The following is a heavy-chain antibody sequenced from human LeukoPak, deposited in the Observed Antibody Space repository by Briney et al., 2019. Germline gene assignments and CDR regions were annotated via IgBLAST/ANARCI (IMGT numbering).Heavy chain of an antibody. CDR3: ARLFRHNILTGYYFDY. CDR1: GGSISNSSHY. D-gene: IGHD3-9*01. CDR2: IYYSGST. Sequence: SETLSLTCTVSGGSISNSSHYWGWIRQPPGKGLEWIGSIYYSGSTYYNPSLKSRVTISVDTSKNQFSLKLSSVTAADTAVYYCARLFRHNILTGYYFDYWGQGTLVSVSS. V-gene: IGHV4-39*07. J-gene: IGHJ4*02.